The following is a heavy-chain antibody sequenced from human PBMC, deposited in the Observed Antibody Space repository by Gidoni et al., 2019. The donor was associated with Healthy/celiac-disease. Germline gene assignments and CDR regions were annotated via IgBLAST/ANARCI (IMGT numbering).Heavy chain of an antibody. Sequence: QLQLQESGPGLVKPSETLSLTCTVSGGSISSSSYYWGWIRQPPGKGLEWIGSIYYSGSTYYNPSLKSRVTISVDTSKNQFSLKLSSVTAADTAVYYCARGDSSGYYYLHWFDPWGQGTLVTVSS. CDR2: IYYSGST. V-gene: IGHV4-39*01. CDR1: GGSISSSSYY. J-gene: IGHJ5*02. D-gene: IGHD3-22*01. CDR3: ARGDSSGYYYLHWFDP.